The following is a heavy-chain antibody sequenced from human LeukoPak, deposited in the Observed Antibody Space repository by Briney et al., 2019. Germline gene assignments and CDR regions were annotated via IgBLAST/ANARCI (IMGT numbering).Heavy chain of an antibody. D-gene: IGHD3-16*02. CDR2: FDPEDGET. J-gene: IGHJ6*02. V-gene: IGHV1-24*01. CDR1: GYTLTELS. Sequence: ASVKVSCKVSGYTLTELSMHWVRQAPGKGLEWMGGFDPEDGETIYAQKFQGRVTMTEDTSTDTAYMELSSLRSEDTAVYYCARAGFGGVIVSLANPEPYYYYGMDVWGQGTTVTVSS. CDR3: ARAGFGGVIVSLANPEPYYYYGMDV.